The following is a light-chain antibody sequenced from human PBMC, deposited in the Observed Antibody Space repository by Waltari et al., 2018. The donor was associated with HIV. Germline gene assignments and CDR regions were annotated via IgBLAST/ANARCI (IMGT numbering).Light chain of an antibody. CDR2: GDS. J-gene: IGLJ2*01. V-gene: IGLV1-40*01. CDR3: QSYDRSLSGYVV. Sequence: QSLLTQPPSVSGAPGQRVTISCTGSSSNIGAGFDVHWYQQLPGTVPKLLIYGDSNRPSGVPHRFSVSKSGTSASLAITGLQAEDEADYCCQSYDRSLSGYVVFGGGAKLTVL. CDR1: SSNIGAGFD.